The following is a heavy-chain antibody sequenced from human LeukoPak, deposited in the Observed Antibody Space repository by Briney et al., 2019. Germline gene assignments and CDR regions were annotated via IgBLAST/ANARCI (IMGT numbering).Heavy chain of an antibody. Sequence: PGGSLRLSCATSVFTFSKFWMHLFRQAPGRGLAWVSRINPEETTTNYANSVKSRFTISRDNAKNNLYMQIDSLRAEGTAVYFCARGGLDPFDVWGQGTLVTVSS. CDR2: INPEETTT. V-gene: IGHV3-74*01. CDR1: VFTFSKFW. J-gene: IGHJ3*01. D-gene: IGHD3/OR15-3a*01. CDR3: ARGGLDPFDV.